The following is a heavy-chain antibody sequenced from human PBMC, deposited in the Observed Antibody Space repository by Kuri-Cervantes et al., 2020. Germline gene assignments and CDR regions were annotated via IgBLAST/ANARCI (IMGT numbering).Heavy chain of an antibody. CDR2: ISSSSNYI. CDR1: GFTFSSYS. Sequence: GESLKISCAASGFTFSSYSMNWVRQAPGKGLEWVSSISSSSNYIYYADSVKGRFTISRDNAKNSLYLQMNSPRAEDTAVYYCARDQGVAGATLLDYWGQGALVTVSS. CDR3: ARDQGVAGATLLDY. J-gene: IGHJ4*02. V-gene: IGHV3-21*01. D-gene: IGHD1-26*01.